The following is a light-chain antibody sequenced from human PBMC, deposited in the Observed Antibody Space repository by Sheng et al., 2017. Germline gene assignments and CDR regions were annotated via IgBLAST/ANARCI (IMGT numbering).Light chain of an antibody. V-gene: IGLV3-1*01. J-gene: IGLJ2*01. CDR3: QAWDSITAL. CDR1: ELGDRY. Sequence: SYELTQPPSVSVSPGQTASITCSGDELGDRYASWFQQKPGQSPVLVIFQNSRRPSGIPERFSGSNSGNTATLTISGTQAMDEADYYCQAWDSITALFGGGTKLTVL. CDR2: QNS.